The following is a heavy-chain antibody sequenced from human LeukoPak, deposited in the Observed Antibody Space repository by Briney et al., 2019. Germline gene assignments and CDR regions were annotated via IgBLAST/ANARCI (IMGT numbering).Heavy chain of an antibody. J-gene: IGHJ4*02. D-gene: IGHD6-19*01. CDR2: SHSSGRT. V-gene: IGHV4-4*07. CDR1: GDSISKYH. Sequence: SETLSLTCCVSGDSISKYHWSWIRQPAGKGLEGIGQSHSSGRTHYNPPLESRATVSIDTPDNQFSLTIRSVPAADTAIYYCAKRDITSGWSFNYWGQGILVTVS. CDR3: AKRDITSGWSFNY.